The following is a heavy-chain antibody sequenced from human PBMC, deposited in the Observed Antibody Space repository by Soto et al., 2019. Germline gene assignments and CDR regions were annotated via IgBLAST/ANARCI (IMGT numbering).Heavy chain of an antibody. D-gene: IGHD4-17*01. J-gene: IGHJ4*02. CDR2: ISGSGHST. V-gene: IGHV3-23*01. Sequence: GGSLRLSCAASGLTFSNYAMSWVRQAPGKGLEWVSAISGSGHSTYYADSVKGRFTISRDNSKNTLYLQMNSLRAEDTAVYYCARDRYGDPLWGQDDFDYWGQGTLVTVSS. CDR3: ARDRYGDPLWGQDDFDY. CDR1: GLTFSNYA.